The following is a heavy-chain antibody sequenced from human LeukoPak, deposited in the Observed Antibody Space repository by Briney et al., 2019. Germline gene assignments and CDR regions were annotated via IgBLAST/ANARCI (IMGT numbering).Heavy chain of an antibody. CDR1: GGSISSSYYY. CDR3: ARPAAPSYYYYYMDV. CDR2: IYLSGST. J-gene: IGHJ6*03. D-gene: IGHD2-15*01. Sequence: PSETLSLTCSVSGGSISSSYYYWGWVRLPPGQGPEWIGSIYLSGSTYYNPSLKSRVTLSVDTSKNQFSLNLTSVTAADTAVYYCARPAAPSYYYYYMDVWGKGTTVTISS. V-gene: IGHV4-39*01.